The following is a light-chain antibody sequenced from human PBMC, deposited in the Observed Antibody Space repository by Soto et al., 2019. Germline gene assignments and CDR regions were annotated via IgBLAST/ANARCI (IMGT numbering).Light chain of an antibody. Sequence: DIVMTQSPDSLAVSLGERATINCKSSQSVLYNSNNKNYLAWYQQKPGRAPKLLIYSVSNLDSGVPSRFSGSGSGTEFTLTISSLQPDDFATYYCQQFSSYSRTFGQGTKVEMK. J-gene: IGKJ1*01. CDR2: SVS. CDR1: QSVLYNSNNKNY. V-gene: IGKV4-1*01. CDR3: QQFSSYSRT.